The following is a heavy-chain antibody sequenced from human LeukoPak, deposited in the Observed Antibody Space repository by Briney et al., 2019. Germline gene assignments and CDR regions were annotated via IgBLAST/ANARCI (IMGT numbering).Heavy chain of an antibody. V-gene: IGHV1-2*02. J-gene: IGHJ4*02. CDR1: GYTFTGYY. Sequence: ASVKVSCKASGYTFTGYYIHWVRQAPGQGLEWMGWINPNTGGTNYAQKFQGRVTMTRDTPISTAYMELSRLRSDDTALYYCARAYYESSAYRHAVYFDYWGQGTLVTVSS. D-gene: IGHD3-22*01. CDR3: ARAYYESSAYRHAVYFDY. CDR2: INPNTGGT.